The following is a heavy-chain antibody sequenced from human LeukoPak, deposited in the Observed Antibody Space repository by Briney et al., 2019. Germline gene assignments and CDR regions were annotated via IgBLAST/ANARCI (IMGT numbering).Heavy chain of an antibody. CDR3: ARHGGHYQSDD. CDR1: GGSISSSSYY. Sequence: PSETLSLTCTVSGGSISSSSYYWGWIRQPPGKGLEWIGQVHHSGGTSYNPSLRSRVTISIDKSENQFSLKLNSVTAADTAVYYCARHGGHYQSDDWGQGTLVTVSS. CDR2: VHHSGGT. J-gene: IGHJ4*02. V-gene: IGHV4-61*05. D-gene: IGHD2-21*01.